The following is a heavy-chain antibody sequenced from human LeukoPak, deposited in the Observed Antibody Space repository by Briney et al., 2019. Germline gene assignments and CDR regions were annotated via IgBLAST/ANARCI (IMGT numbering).Heavy chain of an antibody. D-gene: IGHD2-2*01. Sequence: GGSLRLSCAASGFTFSSYSMNWVRQAPGKGLEWVSSISSSSSYIYHADSVKGRFTISRDNAKNSLYLQMNSLRAEDTAVYYCARDDVMVVPAATQLDYWGQGTLVTVSS. CDR3: ARDDVMVVPAATQLDY. J-gene: IGHJ4*02. CDR1: GFTFSSYS. V-gene: IGHV3-21*01. CDR2: ISSSSSYI.